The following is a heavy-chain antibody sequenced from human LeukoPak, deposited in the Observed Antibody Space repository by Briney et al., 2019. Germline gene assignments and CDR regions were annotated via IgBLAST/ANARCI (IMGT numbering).Heavy chain of an antibody. CDR2: ISHSGST. J-gene: IGHJ4*02. V-gene: IGHV4-61*01. CDR1: GGXVSSASYY. CDR3: ASFKYYYDNSGYYRFDY. D-gene: IGHD3-22*01. Sequence: ETLSLXXTVSGGXVSSASYYWSWIRQPPGKGLEWIGYISHSGSTNYNPSLKSRVTISVDTSKNQFSLKLSSVTAADTAVFYCASFKYYYDNSGYYRFDYWGQGTLVTVSS.